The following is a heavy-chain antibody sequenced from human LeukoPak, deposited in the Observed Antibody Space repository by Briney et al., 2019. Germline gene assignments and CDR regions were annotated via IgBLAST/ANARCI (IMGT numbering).Heavy chain of an antibody. CDR3: AKKGAADRAFDI. V-gene: IGHV3-30*02. Sequence: PGGSLRLSCAASGFTFSSYGMHWVRLAPGKGLEWVTFIRYDGTNTYYADSVKGRFTISRDNSKNTLYLQMNNLRAEDTAVYYCAKKGAADRAFDIWGQGTMVTVSS. CDR2: IRYDGTNT. J-gene: IGHJ3*02. CDR1: GFTFSSYG. D-gene: IGHD6-13*01.